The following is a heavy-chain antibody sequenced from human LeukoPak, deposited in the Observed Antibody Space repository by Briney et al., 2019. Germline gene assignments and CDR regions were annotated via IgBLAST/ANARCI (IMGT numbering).Heavy chain of an antibody. CDR3: AKRGYSYGLQYYYYYYMDV. V-gene: IGHV1-8*01. D-gene: IGHD5-18*01. Sequence: GASVKVSCKASGYTFTSYDINWVRQATGQGLERMGWMNPNSGNTGYAQKFQGRVTMTRNTSISTAYMELSSLRSEDTAVYYCAKRGYSYGLQYYYYYYMDVWGKGTTVTVSS. CDR2: MNPNSGNT. J-gene: IGHJ6*03. CDR1: GYTFTSYD.